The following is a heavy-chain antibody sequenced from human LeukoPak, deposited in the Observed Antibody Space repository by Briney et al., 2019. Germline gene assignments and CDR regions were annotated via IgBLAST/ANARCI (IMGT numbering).Heavy chain of an antibody. Sequence: GGSLRLSCVASGFTFTGHSMHWVRQAPGKGLERVAVVGNDEKTIFYADSLKGRFTVSRDNAKNSLYLQMNSLRAEDTAVYYCARQRGSRSYDYWGQGTMVTVSS. CDR3: ARQRGSRSYDY. V-gene: IGHV3-30*04. CDR1: GFTFTGHS. D-gene: IGHD3-10*01. CDR2: VGNDEKTI. J-gene: IGHJ4*02.